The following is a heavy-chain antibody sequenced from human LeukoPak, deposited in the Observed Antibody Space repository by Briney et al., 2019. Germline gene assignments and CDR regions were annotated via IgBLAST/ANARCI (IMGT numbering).Heavy chain of an antibody. CDR1: GFSFSSYG. D-gene: IGHD6-13*01. CDR3: AKDPKFVSSSKDAFDI. CDR2: IRYDGSNK. J-gene: IGHJ3*02. Sequence: GGSLRLSCAASGFSFSSYGMHWVRQAPGKGLEWVAFIRYDGSNKYYADSVKGRFTISRDNSKNTLYLQMNSLRAEDRAVYYCAKDPKFVSSSKDAFDIWGQGTMVTVSS. V-gene: IGHV3-30*02.